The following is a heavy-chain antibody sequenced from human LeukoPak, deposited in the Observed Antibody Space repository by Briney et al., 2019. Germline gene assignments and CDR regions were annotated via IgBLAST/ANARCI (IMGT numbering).Heavy chain of an antibody. CDR2: INQDGSEI. D-gene: IGHD5-24*01. V-gene: IGHV3-7*01. J-gene: IGHJ4*02. Sequence: PGGSLRLSCVASGFTFVRHWMTWVRQAPGKGLEWVANINQDGSEIYYVDSVKGRFTISRGNAKNSLYLQMDSLRAEDAAVYYCARRYMATSAEDFDYWGQGTLVTVSS. CDR3: ARRYMATSAEDFDY. CDR1: GFTFVRHW.